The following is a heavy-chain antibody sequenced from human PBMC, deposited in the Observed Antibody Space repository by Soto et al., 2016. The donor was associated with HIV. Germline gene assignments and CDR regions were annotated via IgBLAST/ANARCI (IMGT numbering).Heavy chain of an antibody. CDR2: IKTKTDDGTT. CDR1: GFTFSNAW. D-gene: IGHD2-21*02. Sequence: EVQLVESGGGLVKPGGSLRLSCAASGFTFSNAWMTWARQAPGKGLEWVGRIKTKTDDGTTDYAAPVKGRFTISRDDSKNTLYLQMNSLKTEDTAVYYCTTGTDRGLTYYYYYGMDVWGQGTSVTVSS. J-gene: IGHJ6*02. V-gene: IGHV3-15*01. CDR3: TTGTDRGLTYYYYYGMDV.